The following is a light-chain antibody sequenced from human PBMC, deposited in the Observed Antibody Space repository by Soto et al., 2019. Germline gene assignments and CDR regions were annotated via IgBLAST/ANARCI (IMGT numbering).Light chain of an antibody. Sequence: EIVMTQSPGTLSVSPGERATLSCRASHSVSSNLAWYQQKPGQAPRLLIYGASTRATGIPARFSGSGSGTEFTLTISSLQSEDFAVYYCQQYNNWPLSWTFGQGTKVDIK. J-gene: IGKJ1*01. V-gene: IGKV3-15*01. CDR3: QQYNNWPLSWT. CDR1: HSVSSN. CDR2: GAS.